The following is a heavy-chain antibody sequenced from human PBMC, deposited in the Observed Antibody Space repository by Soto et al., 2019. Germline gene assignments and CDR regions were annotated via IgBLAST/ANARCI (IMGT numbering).Heavy chain of an antibody. CDR3: GRECANTPMVTLDY. D-gene: IGHD2-21*02. J-gene: IGHJ4*02. Sequence: EHAASVKGRFIISRDDSKSIAYLQMNSLRTEDTAIYYCGRECANTPMVTLDYWGQGTLVTVSS. V-gene: IGHV3-49*02.